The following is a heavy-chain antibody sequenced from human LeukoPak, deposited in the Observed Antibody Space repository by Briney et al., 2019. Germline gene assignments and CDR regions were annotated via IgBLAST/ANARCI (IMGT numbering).Heavy chain of an antibody. CDR3: ARERNSGYQHTNWFDP. J-gene: IGHJ5*02. D-gene: IGHD5-12*01. CDR2: IYPGDSDT. V-gene: IGHV5-51*01. Sequence: GESLKISCKGSGYSFTSYWIGWVRQMPGKGLEWMGIIYPGDSDTRYSPSFQGQVTISADKSISTAYLQWSSLKASDTAMYYCARERNSGYQHTNWFDPWGQGTLVTVSS. CDR1: GYSFTSYW.